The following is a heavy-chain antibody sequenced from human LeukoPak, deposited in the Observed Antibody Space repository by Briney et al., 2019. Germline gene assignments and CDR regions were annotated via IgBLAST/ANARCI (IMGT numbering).Heavy chain of an antibody. Sequence: PGGSLRLSCAASGFTLSSYWLHWVRQAPGEGLVWVSQINPDGTIATYADSVKGRFTISRDNSKNTLYLQINSLKAEDTAVYYCARGCSATRCPADSWGQGSLVTVSS. V-gene: IGHV3-74*01. CDR2: INPDGTIA. CDR1: GFTLSSYW. CDR3: ARGCSATRCPADS. J-gene: IGHJ4*02. D-gene: IGHD2-15*01.